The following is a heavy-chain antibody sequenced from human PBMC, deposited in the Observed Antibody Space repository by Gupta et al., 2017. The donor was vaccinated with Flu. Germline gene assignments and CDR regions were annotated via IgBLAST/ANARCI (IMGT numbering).Heavy chain of an antibody. CDR3: ARYCTNGLCYYYYYGMDV. D-gene: IGHD2-8*01. CDR2: ISGSGDST. Sequence: MSWCRQTPGKGLEWVSAISGSGDSTYYADSVKGRFTISRDNSKNTLYLQMNSPRADDTAVYYCARYCTNGLCYYYYYGMDVWGQGTTVTVSS. J-gene: IGHJ6*02. V-gene: IGHV3-23*01.